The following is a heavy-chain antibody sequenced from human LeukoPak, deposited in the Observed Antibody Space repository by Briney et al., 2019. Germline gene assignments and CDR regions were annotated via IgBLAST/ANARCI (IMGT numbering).Heavy chain of an antibody. CDR3: ATSLAVYYGSGSYYKGFGAFDI. CDR2: ISGSGGST. V-gene: IGHV3-23*01. CDR1: GFTFSAYA. Sequence: PGGSLRLSCEASGFTFSAYAMTWVRQAPGKGLEWVSAISGSGGSTYYADSVKGRFTISRDNSKNTLYLQMNSLRAEDTAVYYCATSLAVYYGSGSYYKGFGAFDIWGQGTMVTVSS. J-gene: IGHJ3*02. D-gene: IGHD3-10*01.